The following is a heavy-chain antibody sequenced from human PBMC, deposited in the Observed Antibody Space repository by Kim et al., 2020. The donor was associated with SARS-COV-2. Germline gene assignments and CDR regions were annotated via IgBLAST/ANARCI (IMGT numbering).Heavy chain of an antibody. V-gene: IGHV3-48*03. J-gene: IGHJ4*02. CDR1: GFTFSSYE. CDR2: ISSSGSTI. Sequence: GGSLRLSCAASGFTFSSYEMNWVRQAPGKGLEWVSYISSSGSTIYYADSVKGRFTISRDNAKNSLYLQMNSLRAEDTAVYYCARVGLNCGGDCYWRGDFDYWGQGTLVTVSS. D-gene: IGHD2-21*01. CDR3: ARVGLNCGGDCYWRGDFDY.